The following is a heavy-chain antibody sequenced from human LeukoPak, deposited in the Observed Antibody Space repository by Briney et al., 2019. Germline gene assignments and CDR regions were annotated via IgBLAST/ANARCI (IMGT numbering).Heavy chain of an antibody. J-gene: IGHJ4*02. CDR1: GYNFAGYA. CDR2: INAGNGNT. D-gene: IGHD3/OR15-3a*01. CDR3: ARDLDYVNDY. Sequence: EASVKVSCKASGYNFAGYAMHWVRQAPGQRLEWMGWINAGNGNTKYSQKFQGRVTITRDTSASTAYMELSSLRSEDTAVYYCARDLDYVNDYWGQGTLVTVSS. V-gene: IGHV1-3*01.